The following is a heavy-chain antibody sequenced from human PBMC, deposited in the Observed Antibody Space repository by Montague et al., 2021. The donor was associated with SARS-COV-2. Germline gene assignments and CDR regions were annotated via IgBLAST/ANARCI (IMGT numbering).Heavy chain of an antibody. V-gene: IGHV4-39*01. Sequence: SETLSLTCSVSGASISSGSYYWAWIRQTPGKGLEWIVSLFSSGTTSYNPSFRRRVTVSEDTSKNQVSLTVNSVSAADTAVYFCAGQNFASGSVCWYDPWGPGTRVFVSS. J-gene: IGHJ5*02. CDR1: GASISSGSYY. CDR3: AGQNFASGSVCWYDP. CDR2: LFSSGTT. D-gene: IGHD3-10*01.